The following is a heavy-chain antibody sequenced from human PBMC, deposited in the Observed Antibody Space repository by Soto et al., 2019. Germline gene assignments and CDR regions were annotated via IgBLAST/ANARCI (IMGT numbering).Heavy chain of an antibody. CDR2: IIPIFGTA. Sequence: QVQLVQSGAEVKKPGSSVKVSCKASGGTFSSYAISWVRQAPGQGLEWMGGIIPIFGTANYAQKFQGRVTIPEDEATTTAYMELSSLRSEDTAVYYCAREGIAARRGAYYYYGMDVWGQGTTVTVSS. D-gene: IGHD6-6*01. J-gene: IGHJ6*02. CDR3: AREGIAARRGAYYYYGMDV. V-gene: IGHV1-69*12. CDR1: GGTFSSYA.